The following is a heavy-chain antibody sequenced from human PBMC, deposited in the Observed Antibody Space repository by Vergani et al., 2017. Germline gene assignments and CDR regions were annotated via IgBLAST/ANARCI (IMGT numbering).Heavy chain of an antibody. CDR2: IYYSGST. Sequence: QVQLQESGPGLVKPSQTLSLTCTVSGGSISSGDYYWSWIRQPPGKGLEWIGYIYYSGSTYYNPSLKSRVTISVDTSKNQFSLKLSSVTAADTAVYYCASXRSRLCSSTSCYTGHMDVWGKGTTVTVSS. D-gene: IGHD2-2*02. CDR1: GGSISSGDYY. V-gene: IGHV4-30-4*01. CDR3: ASXRSRLCSSTSCYTGHMDV. J-gene: IGHJ6*03.